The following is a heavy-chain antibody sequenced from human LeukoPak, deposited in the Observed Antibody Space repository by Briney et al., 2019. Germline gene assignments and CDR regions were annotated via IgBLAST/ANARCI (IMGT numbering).Heavy chain of an antibody. V-gene: IGHV1-69*13. J-gene: IGHJ4*02. CDR1: GGTFSSYA. D-gene: IGHD3-10*01. CDR2: IIPIFGTA. CDR3: ARDHPRRYDSGSYPLDY. Sequence: ASVKVSCKASGGTFSSYAISWVRQAPGQGLEWMGGIIPIFGTANYAQEFQGRVTITADESTSTAYMELSSLRSEDTAVYYCARDHPRRYDSGSYPLDYWGQGTLVTVSS.